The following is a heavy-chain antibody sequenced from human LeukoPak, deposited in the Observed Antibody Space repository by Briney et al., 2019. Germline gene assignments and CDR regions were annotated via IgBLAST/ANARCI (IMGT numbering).Heavy chain of an antibody. D-gene: IGHD3-22*01. CDR2: IIASGKST. V-gene: IGHV3-23*01. Sequence: PGGSLRLSCAASGFTFNTYSMSWVRQAPGKGLEWVSGIIASGKSTFYAGSVRGRFTVSRDNSRNTLYLQMNSPRVEDTAIYYCTRPHVDGGYYYHQYWGQGTLVTVSS. CDR1: GFTFNTYS. CDR3: TRPHVDGGYYYHQY. J-gene: IGHJ4*02.